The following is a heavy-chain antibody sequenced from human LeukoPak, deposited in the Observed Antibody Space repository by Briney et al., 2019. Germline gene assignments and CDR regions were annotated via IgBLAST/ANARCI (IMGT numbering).Heavy chain of an antibody. D-gene: IGHD6-19*01. CDR2: INPNSGVT. Sequence: ASVKVSCKASGYAFTGYYIHWVRQAPGQGLEWMGWINPNSGVTHYPQKFQGRVTLTRDTSIRTAYMEVSSLRSDDTAVYCCARGLQWLEAFDYWGLGTLVTVSS. CDR3: ARGLQWLEAFDY. V-gene: IGHV1-2*02. J-gene: IGHJ4*02. CDR1: GYAFTGYY.